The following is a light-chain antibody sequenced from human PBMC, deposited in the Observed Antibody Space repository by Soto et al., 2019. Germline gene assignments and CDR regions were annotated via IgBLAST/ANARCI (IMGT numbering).Light chain of an antibody. CDR1: QRVSSF. J-gene: IGKJ1*01. CDR2: DAS. CDR3: HQYASSFGT. V-gene: IGKV3-11*01. Sequence: IVLTPSPFTLSLSPVGRAALTCRASQRVSSFLAWYQQKPGQAPRLLIYDASNRATGIPARFSGSGSGTDFTLTISRLEPEAFALYYCHQYASSFGTFGQGTKV.